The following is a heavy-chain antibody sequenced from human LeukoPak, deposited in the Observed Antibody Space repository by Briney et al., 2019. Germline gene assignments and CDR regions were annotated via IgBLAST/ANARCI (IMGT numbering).Heavy chain of an antibody. Sequence: PGGSLRLSCAASGFTFSSYGMHWVRQAPGKGLEWVAVIWYDGSNKYYADSVKGRFTISRDNSKNTLYLQMNSLRAEDTAVYYCATLGITIFGAHSAVLADYYYMDVWGKGTTVTVSS. CDR2: IWYDGSNK. V-gene: IGHV3-33*01. CDR3: ATLGITIFGAHSAVLADYYYMDV. J-gene: IGHJ6*03. D-gene: IGHD3-3*01. CDR1: GFTFSSYG.